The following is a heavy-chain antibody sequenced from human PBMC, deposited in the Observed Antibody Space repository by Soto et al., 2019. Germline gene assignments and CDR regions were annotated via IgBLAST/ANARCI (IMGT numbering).Heavy chain of an antibody. CDR3: ARGAALRYLDWSPGAY. V-gene: IGHV3-33*01. CDR1: GFTFSSYG. D-gene: IGHD3-9*01. Sequence: QVQLVESGGGVVQPGRSLRLSCAASGFTFSSYGMHWVRQAPGKGLEWVAVIWYDGSNKYYADSVQGRFTISRDNSKNTLYLPMNSVRAEDTAVYYGARGAALRYLDWSPGAYWGQGTLVTVSS. CDR2: IWYDGSNK. J-gene: IGHJ4*02.